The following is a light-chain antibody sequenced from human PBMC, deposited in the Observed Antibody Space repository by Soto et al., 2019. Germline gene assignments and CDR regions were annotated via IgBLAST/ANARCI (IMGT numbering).Light chain of an antibody. J-gene: IGLJ1*01. CDR1: SSDVGGYNY. V-gene: IGLV2-14*01. Sequence: LTQPASVSGSPGQSITISCTGTSSDVGGYNYVSWYQQHPGKAPKLMVYDVSNRPSGVSNRFSGSKSGNTASLTISGLQAEDEADYYCSSYTSSSTLVFGTGTKVTVL. CDR2: DVS. CDR3: SSYTSSSTLV.